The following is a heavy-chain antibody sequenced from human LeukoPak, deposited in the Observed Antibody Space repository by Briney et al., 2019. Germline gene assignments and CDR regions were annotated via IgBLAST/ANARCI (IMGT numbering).Heavy chain of an antibody. CDR3: AKDEFVASDFTGAFDI. J-gene: IGHJ3*02. D-gene: IGHD2-8*02. Sequence: GRSLRLSCAASGFTFDDYAMHWVRQAPGKGLEWGSGISWNSGSIGYADSVKGRFTFSRDNAKNSLYLQMNSLRAEDMALYYCAKDEFVASDFTGAFDIWGQGTMVTVSS. CDR1: GFTFDDYA. CDR2: ISWNSGSI. V-gene: IGHV3-9*03.